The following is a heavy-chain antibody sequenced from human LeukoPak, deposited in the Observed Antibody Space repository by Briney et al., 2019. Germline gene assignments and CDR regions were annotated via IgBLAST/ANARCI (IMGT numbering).Heavy chain of an antibody. CDR1: GFTFNNYG. CDR3: AKDSAFYHIDV. V-gene: IGHV3-30*02. J-gene: IGHJ6*03. CDR2: IRYNGNNQ. Sequence: QPGGSLRLSCAASGFTFNNYGMHWVRQAPGKGLEWVAFIRYNGNNQYYADSVKGRFTISRDNSKNTLYLQMNSLKGDDTAVYYCAKDSAFYHIDVWGKGTTVIISS. D-gene: IGHD2/OR15-2a*01.